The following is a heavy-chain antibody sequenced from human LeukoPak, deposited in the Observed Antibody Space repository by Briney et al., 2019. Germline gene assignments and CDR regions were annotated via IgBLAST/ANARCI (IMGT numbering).Heavy chain of an antibody. Sequence: GGSLRLSCAASGFTFSSYGMHWVRQAPGKGLEWVAVIWYDGSNKYYADSVKGRFTISRDNAKNSLYLQMNSLRAEDTAVYYCARAKGYYDFWSGYYEFDYWGQGTLVTVSS. V-gene: IGHV3-33*01. CDR3: ARAKGYYDFWSGYYEFDY. CDR2: IWYDGSNK. J-gene: IGHJ4*02. D-gene: IGHD3-3*01. CDR1: GFTFSSYG.